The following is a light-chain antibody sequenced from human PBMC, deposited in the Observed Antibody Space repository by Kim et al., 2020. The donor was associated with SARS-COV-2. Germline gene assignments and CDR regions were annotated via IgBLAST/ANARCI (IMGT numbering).Light chain of an antibody. CDR1: SSNIGAGYD. CDR2: SNG. V-gene: IGLV1-40*01. J-gene: IGLJ1*01. Sequence: QSVLTQPPSVSGAPGQTVTVSCIGSSSNIGAGYDVHWYQHLPTTAPKLLIYSNGNRPSGFPDRFSGSKSGTSASLAITGLQAEDEADYYCQSYDSSLSGYVFGSGTKVTVL. CDR3: QSYDSSLSGYV.